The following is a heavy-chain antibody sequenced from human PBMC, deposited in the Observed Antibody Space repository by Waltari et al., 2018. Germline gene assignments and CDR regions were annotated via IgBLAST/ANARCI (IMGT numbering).Heavy chain of an antibody. J-gene: IGHJ6*02. CDR2: IIPIFGTA. V-gene: IGHV1-69*01. Sequence: QVQLVQSGAEVKKPGSSVKVSCKASGGTFSSYAINWVRQAPGQGLEWMGGIIPIFGTANYAQNFQVRFTITADESTSTAYMELSSLRSEDTALYYCAKDIEWEPHYGMDVWGQGTTVTVSS. CDR1: GGTFSSYA. CDR3: AKDIEWEPHYGMDV. D-gene: IGHD1-26*01.